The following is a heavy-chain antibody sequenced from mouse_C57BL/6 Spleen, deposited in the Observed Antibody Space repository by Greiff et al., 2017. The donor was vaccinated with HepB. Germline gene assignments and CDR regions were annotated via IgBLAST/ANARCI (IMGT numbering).Heavy chain of an antibody. Sequence: VKLQQPGAELVRPGSSVKLSCKASGYTFTSYWMDWVKQRPGQGLEWIGNIYPSDSETHYNQKFKDKATLTVDKSSSTAYMQLSSLTSEDSAVYYCAIDSSGSWFAYWGQGTLVTVSA. V-gene: IGHV1-61*01. J-gene: IGHJ3*01. CDR1: GYTFTSYW. CDR3: AIDSSGSWFAY. CDR2: IYPSDSET. D-gene: IGHD3-2*02.